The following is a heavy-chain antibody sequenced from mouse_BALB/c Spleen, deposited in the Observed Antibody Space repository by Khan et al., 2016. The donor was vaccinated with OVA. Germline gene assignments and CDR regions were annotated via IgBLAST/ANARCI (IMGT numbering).Heavy chain of an antibody. Sequence: EVELVESGGGLVQPGGSRKLSCAASGFTFSDYGMAWVRQAPGKGPEWLSFISSLAYNFYYADTVTGRFTISRENAKNHLYLELSTRRYEDTAMYYCARGGKGGFAYWGQGTLVTVSA. J-gene: IGHJ3*01. CDR1: GFTFSDYG. CDR2: ISSLAYNF. CDR3: ARGGKGGFAY. V-gene: IGHV5-15*02.